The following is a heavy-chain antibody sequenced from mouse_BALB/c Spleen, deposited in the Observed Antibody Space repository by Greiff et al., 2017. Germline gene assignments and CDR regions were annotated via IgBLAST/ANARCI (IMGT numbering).Heavy chain of an antibody. D-gene: IGHD2-4*01. CDR2: INSNGGST. V-gene: IGHV5-6-3*01. CDR3: ARGYDYGFAY. J-gene: IGHJ3*01. Sequence: EVMLVESGGGLVQPGGSLKLSCAASGFTFSSYGMSWVRQTPDKRLELVATINSNGGSTYYPDSVKGRFTISRDNAKNTLYLQMSSLKSEDTAMYYCARGYDYGFAYWGQGTLVTVSA. CDR1: GFTFSSYG.